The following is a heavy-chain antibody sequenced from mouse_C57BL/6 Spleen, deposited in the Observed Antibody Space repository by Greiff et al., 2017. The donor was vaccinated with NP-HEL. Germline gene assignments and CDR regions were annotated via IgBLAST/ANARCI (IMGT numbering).Heavy chain of an antibody. CDR2: MYPGDGDT. J-gene: IGHJ4*01. V-gene: IGHV1-82*01. Sequence: QVQLQQSGPELVKPGASVKISCKASGYAFSSSWMNWVKQRPGKGLEWIGRMYPGDGDTNYNGKFKGKATLTADKSSSTAYMQLSSLTSEDSAVYFCARSDYDLAMDYWGQGTSVTVSS. CDR1: GYAFSSSW. D-gene: IGHD2-4*01. CDR3: ARSDYDLAMDY.